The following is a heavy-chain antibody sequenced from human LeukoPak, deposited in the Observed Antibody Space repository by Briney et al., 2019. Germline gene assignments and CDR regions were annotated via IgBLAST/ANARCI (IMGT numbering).Heavy chain of an antibody. Sequence: GASVKVSFKASGYTFTSYGISWVRQAPGQGLEWMGWISAYNGNTNYAQKLQGRVTMTTDTSTSTAYMELRSLRSDDTAVYYCARDYYDSSGYYPDFDYWGQGTLVTVSS. V-gene: IGHV1-18*01. CDR1: GYTFTSYG. J-gene: IGHJ4*02. D-gene: IGHD3-22*01. CDR2: ISAYNGNT. CDR3: ARDYYDSSGYYPDFDY.